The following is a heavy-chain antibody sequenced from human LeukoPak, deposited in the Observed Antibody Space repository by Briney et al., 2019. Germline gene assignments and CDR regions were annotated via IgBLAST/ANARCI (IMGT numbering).Heavy chain of an antibody. D-gene: IGHD3-3*01. J-gene: IGHJ6*03. CDR1: GFTFSSYE. CDR3: ARVSTNFWSGYYASDYYYMDV. V-gene: IGHV3-48*03. CDR2: ISSSGSTI. Sequence: PGGSLRLSCAASGFTFSSYEMNWVRQAPGKGLEWVSYISSSGSTIYYADSVKGRFTISRDNAKNSLYLQMNSLRAEDTAVYYCARVSTNFWSGYYASDYYYMDVWGKGTTVTVSS.